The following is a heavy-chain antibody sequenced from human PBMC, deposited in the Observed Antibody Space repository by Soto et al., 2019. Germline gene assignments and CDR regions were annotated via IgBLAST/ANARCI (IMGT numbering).Heavy chain of an antibody. CDR1: GFTFSSYS. J-gene: IGHJ5*02. Sequence: GGSLRLSCAASGFTFSSYSMNWVRQAPGKGLEWVSSISSSSSYIYYADSVKGRFTISRDNAKNSLYLQMNSLRAEDTAVYYCARDMGPSYYDFWSGYPKFDPWDQGTLVTVSS. V-gene: IGHV3-21*01. CDR2: ISSSSSYI. CDR3: ARDMGPSYYDFWSGYPKFDP. D-gene: IGHD3-3*01.